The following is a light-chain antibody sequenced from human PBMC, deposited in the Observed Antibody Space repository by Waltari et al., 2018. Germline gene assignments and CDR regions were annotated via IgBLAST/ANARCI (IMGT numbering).Light chain of an antibody. J-gene: IGKJ2*01. V-gene: IGKV4-1*01. CDR1: QSVLHTNNKDY. CDR3: QQYYSTPNT. Sequence: DIVMTQSPYSLGVSLGERATINCKSSQSVLHTNNKDYLAWYQQKPGQPPKLLIYWASTREFGIPDRFSGRGSGTFFTLTISSLQAEDVAVYYCQQYYSTPNTFGQGTKLEIK. CDR2: WAS.